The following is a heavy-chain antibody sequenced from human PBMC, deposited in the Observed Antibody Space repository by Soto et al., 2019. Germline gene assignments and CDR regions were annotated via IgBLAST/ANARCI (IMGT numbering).Heavy chain of an antibody. Sequence: PGGSLRLSCAASGFTFSSYAISWVRQAPGKGLEWVSAISGSGGSTYYADSVKGRFTVSRDNSKNTLYLQMNSLRAEDTAVYYCAKPACSGGSCYSDYWGQGTLVTVSS. V-gene: IGHV3-23*01. CDR1: GFTFSSYA. D-gene: IGHD2-15*01. CDR3: AKPACSGGSCYSDY. CDR2: ISGSGGST. J-gene: IGHJ4*02.